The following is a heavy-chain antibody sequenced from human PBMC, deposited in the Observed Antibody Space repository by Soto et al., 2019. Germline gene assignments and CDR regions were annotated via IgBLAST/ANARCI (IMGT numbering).Heavy chain of an antibody. V-gene: IGHV4-61*01. D-gene: IGHD5-18*01. J-gene: IGHJ6*02. Sequence: QVQLQESGPGLVKPSETLSLTCTVSGGSVSSRSYYWSWIRQPPGKGLEWIGYMYNSGSTNYKPSLKSRVTISVDTSKNQFSLKLSSVPAADTAVYYCARAAIVDYHGMDVWGQGTTVTVSS. CDR3: ARAAIVDYHGMDV. CDR1: GGSVSSRSYY. CDR2: MYNSGST.